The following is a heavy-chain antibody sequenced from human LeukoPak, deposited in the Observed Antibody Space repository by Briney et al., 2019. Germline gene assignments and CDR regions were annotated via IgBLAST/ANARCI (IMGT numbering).Heavy chain of an antibody. D-gene: IGHD3-3*01. CDR2: IYYSGST. CDR3: ARGRDNDFWSGSNNWFDP. J-gene: IGHJ5*02. V-gene: IGHV4-39*01. CDR1: GGSISSSSYY. Sequence: SETLSLTCIVSGGSISSSSYYWGWIRQPPGKGLEWIGSIYYSGSTYYNPSLKSRVTISVDTSKNQFSLKLSSVTAADTAVYYCARGRDNDFWSGSNNWFDPWGQGTLVTVSS.